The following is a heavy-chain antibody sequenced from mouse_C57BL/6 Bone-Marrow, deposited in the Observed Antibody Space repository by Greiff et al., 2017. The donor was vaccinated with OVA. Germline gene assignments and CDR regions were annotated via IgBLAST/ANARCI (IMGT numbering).Heavy chain of an antibody. Sequence: VKLMESGPGLVAPSQSLSITCTVSGFSLTSYAISWVRQPPGKGLEWLGVIWTGGGTNYNSALKSRLSISKDNSKSQVFLKMNSLQTDDTARYYCARNPSPGSSYPFYYAMDYWGQGTSVTVSS. D-gene: IGHD1-1*01. J-gene: IGHJ4*01. CDR1: GFSLTSYA. V-gene: IGHV2-9-1*01. CDR2: IWTGGGT. CDR3: ARNPSPGSSYPFYYAMDY.